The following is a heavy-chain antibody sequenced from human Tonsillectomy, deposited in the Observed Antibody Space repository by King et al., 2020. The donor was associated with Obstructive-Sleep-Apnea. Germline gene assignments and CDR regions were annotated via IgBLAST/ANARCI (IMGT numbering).Heavy chain of an antibody. CDR1: GFTFSSYD. CDR2: IGTAGDP. Sequence: VQLVESGGGVVQPGGSLRLSCAASGFTFSSYDIHWVRQATGKGLEWVSAIGTAGDPYYPGSVEGRLTISRENAKNALYLQLKSLRAGDTAVYYCARGRPGDCYPHDCHNWFDPWGQGTLVTVSS. CDR3: ARGRPGDCYPHDCHNWFDP. V-gene: IGHV3-13*04. D-gene: IGHD2-21*02. J-gene: IGHJ5*02.